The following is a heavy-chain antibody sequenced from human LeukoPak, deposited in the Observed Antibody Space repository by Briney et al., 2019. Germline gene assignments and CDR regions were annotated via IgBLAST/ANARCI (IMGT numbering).Heavy chain of an antibody. J-gene: IGHJ5*02. CDR1: GGSISSGGYS. Sequence: SETLSLTCAVSGGSISSGGYSWRWIRQPPGKGLEWIGYIYHSGSTYYNPSLKSRVTISVDRSKNQFSLKLSSVTAADTAVYYCARAIYSNAGFDPWGQGTLVIVSS. CDR2: IYHSGST. D-gene: IGHD4-11*01. V-gene: IGHV4-30-2*01. CDR3: ARAIYSNAGFDP.